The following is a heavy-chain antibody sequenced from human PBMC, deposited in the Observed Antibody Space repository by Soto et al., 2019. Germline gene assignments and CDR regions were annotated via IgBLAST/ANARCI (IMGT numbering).Heavy chain of an antibody. J-gene: IGHJ5*02. Sequence: GASVKVSCKTSGYTFTDYDINWVRQATGQGLEWIGWMNPNSGETGYAQKFQGRVTMTRSTSLSTAYLELSSLRSEDTAVYYCARVAVAARTRWYNWFDPWGQGTPVTVSS. CDR2: MNPNSGET. CDR1: GYTFTDYD. D-gene: IGHD2-15*01. V-gene: IGHV1-8*01. CDR3: ARVAVAARTRWYNWFDP.